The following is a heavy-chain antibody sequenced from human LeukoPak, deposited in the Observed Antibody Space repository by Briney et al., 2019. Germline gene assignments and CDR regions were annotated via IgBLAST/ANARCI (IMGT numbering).Heavy chain of an antibody. CDR2: ITGSGEST. V-gene: IGHV3-23*01. J-gene: IGHJ4*02. CDR1: GFAFSSFS. Sequence: GGSLRLSCAASGFAFSSFSMCWVRQTPGKGLEWVSVITGSGESTSYADSVKGRFTISRDNSKNTVYLQMNSLTAEDTAIYYCVKVVRDYLDYWGQGTLVTVSS. D-gene: IGHD3-10*01. CDR3: VKVVRDYLDY.